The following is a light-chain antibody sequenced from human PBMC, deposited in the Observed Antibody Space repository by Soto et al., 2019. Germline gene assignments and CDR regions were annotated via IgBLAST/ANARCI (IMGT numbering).Light chain of an antibody. CDR1: SSDVGAYNY. CDR3: ISYTRTGTLVV. Sequence: QSALTQPASMSGSPGQSITISCTGTSSDVGAYNYVSWYQQYPGKAPKLIIYDVSNRPSGVSNRFSGSKSGNTASLTISGLQAEDEADYYCISYTRTGTLVVSGGGTKVTVL. V-gene: IGLV2-14*01. J-gene: IGLJ2*01. CDR2: DVS.